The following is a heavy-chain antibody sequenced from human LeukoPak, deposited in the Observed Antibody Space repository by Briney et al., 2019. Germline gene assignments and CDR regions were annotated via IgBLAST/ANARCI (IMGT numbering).Heavy chain of an antibody. CDR1: GGTFLSYA. V-gene: IGHV1-69*13. D-gene: IGHD4-11*01. Sequence: SVKVSCKASGGTFLSYAINWVRQAPGQGLEWMGGIIPIFGKATYAQNFQGRLTITADESTSTAYMELSSLRSEDTAMFYCARSPTTVTTLNYWGQGTLVTVSS. CDR2: IIPIFGKA. CDR3: ARSPTTVTTLNY. J-gene: IGHJ4*02.